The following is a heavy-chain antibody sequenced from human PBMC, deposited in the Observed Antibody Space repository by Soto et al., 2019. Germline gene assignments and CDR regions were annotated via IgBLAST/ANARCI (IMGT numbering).Heavy chain of an antibody. J-gene: IGHJ4*02. CDR2: ISYDGSNK. CDR1: GFTFSSYA. Sequence: QPGGSLRLSCAASGFTFSSYAMHWVRQAPGKGLEWVAVISYDGSNKYYADSVKGRFTISRDNSKNTLYLQMNSLRSEDTAVYYCTRMGTSCYYSMNFSMCVDDYWGQGTPVTVSS. CDR3: TRMGTSCYYSMNFSMCVDDY. D-gene: IGHD2-2*01. V-gene: IGHV3-30-3*01.